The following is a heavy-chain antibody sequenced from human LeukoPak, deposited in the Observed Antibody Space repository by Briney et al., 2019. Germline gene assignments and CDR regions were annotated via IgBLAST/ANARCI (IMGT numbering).Heavy chain of an antibody. Sequence: SETLSLTCSVSGGSISNNYWTWNRQPPGKGLEWIAYIYYNGNTNYNPSLKGRVTISIDTSKNHFSLKLNSVTAADTAVYYCARTGMGSDFDIWGQGTTVAVSS. J-gene: IGHJ3*02. CDR1: GGSISNNY. D-gene: IGHD3-10*01. CDR2: IYYNGNT. V-gene: IGHV4-59*01. CDR3: ARTGMGSDFDI.